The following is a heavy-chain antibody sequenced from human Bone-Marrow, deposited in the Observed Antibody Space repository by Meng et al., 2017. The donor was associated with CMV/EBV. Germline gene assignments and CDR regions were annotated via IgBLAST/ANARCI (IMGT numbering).Heavy chain of an antibody. Sequence: GESLKISCAASGFTFSSYWMHWVRQAPGKGLVWVSRINSDGSSTSYADSVKGRFTISRDNAKNTLYPQMNSLRAEDTAVYYCASPYYDFWSGPYAFDIWGQGTMVTVSS. V-gene: IGHV3-74*01. D-gene: IGHD3-3*01. CDR1: GFTFSSYW. J-gene: IGHJ3*02. CDR3: ASPYYDFWSGPYAFDI. CDR2: INSDGSST.